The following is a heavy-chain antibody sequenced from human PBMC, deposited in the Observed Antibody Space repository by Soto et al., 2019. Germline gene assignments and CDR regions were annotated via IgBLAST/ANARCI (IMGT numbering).Heavy chain of an antibody. J-gene: IGHJ4*02. D-gene: IGHD4-17*01. CDR2: IYDGGTT. CDR3: ARDIHDYGDYGY. CDR1: GFTVSSNY. Sequence: EVQLVESGGGLIQPGGSLRLSCVASGFTVSSNYMTWVRQAPGKGLEWVSVIYDGGTTYYADSVKGRFTISRDNSKNTLYLPMNKLRAEDSAVYYCARDIHDYGDYGYWGQGTLVTVSS. V-gene: IGHV3-53*01.